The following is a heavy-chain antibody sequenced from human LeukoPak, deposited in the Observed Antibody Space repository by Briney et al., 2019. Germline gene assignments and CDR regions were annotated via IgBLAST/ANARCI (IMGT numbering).Heavy chain of an antibody. CDR3: AVNYVYGDHAHRNPGAYYYMDV. V-gene: IGHV1-2*02. CDR2: INPNSGGT. D-gene: IGHD4/OR15-4a*01. CDR1: GYTFTGYY. Sequence: ASVKVSCKASGYTFTGYYMNWVRQAPGQGLEWMGWINPNSGGTNYAQKFQGRVTMTRDTSISTAYMELSWLRSDDTAVYYCAVNYVYGDHAHRNPGAYYYMDVWGKGTTVTVSS. J-gene: IGHJ6*03.